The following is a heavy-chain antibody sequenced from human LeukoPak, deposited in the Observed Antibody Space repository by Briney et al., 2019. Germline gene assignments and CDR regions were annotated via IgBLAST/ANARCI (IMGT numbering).Heavy chain of an antibody. J-gene: IGHJ4*02. CDR3: AKGDGYLTGGYFDY. CDR1: GFTFSSYS. CDR2: ISGSGGST. V-gene: IGHV3-23*01. Sequence: GGSLRLSCAASGFTFSSYSMNWVRQAPGKGLEWVSAISGSGGSTYYADSVKGRFTISRDNSKNTLYLQMNSLRAEDTAVYYCAKGDGYLTGGYFDYWGQGTLVTVSS. D-gene: IGHD5-24*01.